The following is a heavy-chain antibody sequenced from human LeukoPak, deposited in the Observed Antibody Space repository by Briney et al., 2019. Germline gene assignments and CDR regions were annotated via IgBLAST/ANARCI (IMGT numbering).Heavy chain of an antibody. CDR1: GYTINSGYY. Sequence: PSETLSLTCNVSGYTINSGYYWSWIRQSPGNGLDWIGETTQSGTTDYNPSLKSRVTISLDTSKNQFSLKLSSVTAADTAVYYCARSSSWQAHLGYWGQGTLVTVSS. D-gene: IGHD6-13*01. J-gene: IGHJ4*02. CDR3: ARSSSWQAHLGY. CDR2: TTQSGTT. V-gene: IGHV4-38-2*02.